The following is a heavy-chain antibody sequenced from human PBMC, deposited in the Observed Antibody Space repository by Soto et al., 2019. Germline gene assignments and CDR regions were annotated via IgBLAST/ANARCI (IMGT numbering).Heavy chain of an antibody. CDR1: GGSISSSSYY. Sequence: SETLSLTCTVSGGSISSSSYYWCWIRQPPGKGLEWIGSIYYSGSTYYNPSLKSRVTISVDTSKNQFSLKLSSVTAADTAVYYCGRGSYSDFDYWGQGTLVTVSS. CDR2: IYYSGST. J-gene: IGHJ4*02. CDR3: GRGSYSDFDY. D-gene: IGHD1-26*01. V-gene: IGHV4-39*01.